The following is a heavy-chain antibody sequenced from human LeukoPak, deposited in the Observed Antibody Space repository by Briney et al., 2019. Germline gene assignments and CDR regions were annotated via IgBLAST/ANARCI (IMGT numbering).Heavy chain of an antibody. CDR3: ARARYYAGSTYYPDS. V-gene: IGHV3-72*01. CDR1: GFTLSDHY. D-gene: IGHD3-22*01. Sequence: GGSLRLSCAASGFTLSDHYMDWVRQAPGKGLEWVGRTGNKANSHTTEYAASVKGRFTISRDDSENSLYLQMNSLQTEDTAVYYCARARYYAGSTYYPDSWGQGTLVTVSS. CDR2: TGNKANSHTT. J-gene: IGHJ4*02.